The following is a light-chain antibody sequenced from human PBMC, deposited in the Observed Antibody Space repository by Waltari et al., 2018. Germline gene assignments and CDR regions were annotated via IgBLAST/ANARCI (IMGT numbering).Light chain of an antibody. J-gene: IGKJ2*03. CDR1: QSLVYSDGNIY. V-gene: IGKV2-30*01. Sequence: DVVMTQSPLSLPVTLGQPASIPCRSSQSLVYSDGNIYLNWLQQRPGQSPRRLIYKVSRRDSGVPDRFSGSGSGTDFTLRISRVEAEDVGLYFCMQGTNWPQSFGQGTKLEIK. CDR2: KVS. CDR3: MQGTNWPQS.